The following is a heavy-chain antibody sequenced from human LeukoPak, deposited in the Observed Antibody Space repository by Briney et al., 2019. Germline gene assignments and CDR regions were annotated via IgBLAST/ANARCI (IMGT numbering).Heavy chain of an antibody. D-gene: IGHD3-10*01. CDR1: GFTVSSNE. CDR3: AKGVFGEFLTFDY. V-gene: IGHV3-23*01. CDR2: ISGSGGST. J-gene: IGHJ4*02. Sequence: PGGSLRLSCAASGFTVSSNEMSWVRQAPGKGLEWVSAISGSGGSTYYADSVKGRFTISRDNSKNTLYLQMNSLRAEDTAVYYCAKGVFGEFLTFDYWGQGTLVTVSS.